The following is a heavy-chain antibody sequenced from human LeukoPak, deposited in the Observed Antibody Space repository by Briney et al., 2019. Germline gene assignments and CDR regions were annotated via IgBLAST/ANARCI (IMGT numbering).Heavy chain of an antibody. CDR2: IYCSGST. D-gene: IGHD3-3*01. CDR3: ARHEGDFLEYYFDY. J-gene: IGHJ4*02. Sequence: SETLSLTCTVSGGSISSYYWSWIRQPPGKGLEWIGYIYCSGSTNYNPSLKSRVTISVDTSKNQFSLKLSSVTAADTAVYYCARHEGDFLEYYFDYWGQGTLVTVSS. CDR1: GGSISSYY. V-gene: IGHV4-59*08.